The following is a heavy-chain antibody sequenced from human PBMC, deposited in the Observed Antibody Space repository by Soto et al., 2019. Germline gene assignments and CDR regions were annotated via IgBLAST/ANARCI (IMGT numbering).Heavy chain of an antibody. J-gene: IGHJ4*02. CDR2: IWYDGSNK. D-gene: IGHD2-21*02. V-gene: IGHV3-33*01. Sequence: GGSLRLSCAASGFTFSSYGMHRVRQAPGKGLEWVAVIWYDGSNKYYADSVKGRFTISRDNSKNTLYLQMNSLRAEDTAVYYCARDKLAYCGGDCYTGMDYWGQGTLVTVSS. CDR1: GFTFSSYG. CDR3: ARDKLAYCGGDCYTGMDY.